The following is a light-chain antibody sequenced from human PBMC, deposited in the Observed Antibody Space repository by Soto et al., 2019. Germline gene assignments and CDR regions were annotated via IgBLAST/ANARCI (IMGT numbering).Light chain of an antibody. V-gene: IGLV2-14*01. CDR2: EVS. J-gene: IGLJ1*01. Sequence: QSVLTQPASVSGSPGQSITISCTGTSSDVGGYNYVSWYQQHPGKAPKLMIYEVSNRPSGVSNRFSGSKSGNTASLTISGLQTEDEADYYCSPYTGSTTYVFRTGTTVTVL. CDR1: SSDVGGYNY. CDR3: SPYTGSTTYV.